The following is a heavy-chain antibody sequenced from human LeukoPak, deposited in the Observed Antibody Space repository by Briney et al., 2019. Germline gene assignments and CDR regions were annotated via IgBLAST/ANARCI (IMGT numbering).Heavy chain of an antibody. D-gene: IGHD6-13*01. J-gene: IGHJ6*03. CDR2: IYYSGST. Sequence: PSETLSLTCTVSGGSISSSSYYWGWIRQPPGKGLEWIGSIYYSGSTYYNPSLKSRVTISVDTSKNQFSLKLSSVTAADTAVYYCARALGIYSSSWREPLYYYYMDVWGKGTTVTVSS. CDR3: ARALGIYSSSWREPLYYYYMDV. V-gene: IGHV4-39*01. CDR1: GGSISSSSYY.